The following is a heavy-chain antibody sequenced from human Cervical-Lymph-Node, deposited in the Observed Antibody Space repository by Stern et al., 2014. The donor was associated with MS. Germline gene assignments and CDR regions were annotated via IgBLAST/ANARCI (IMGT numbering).Heavy chain of an antibody. CDR3: ARAGLGLLNNLINYYYYAMDV. J-gene: IGHJ6*02. Sequence: VQLVESGAEVKTPGSSVKVSCKASGGTFNNFAFTWVRQAPGQGPEWVGGIIPVFGSTNYAQKFQGRVTITADGSSNTVYMELSSLRSEDRAMYYCARAGLGLLNNLINYYYYAMDVWGQGTTVTVSS. V-gene: IGHV1-69*01. CDR2: IIPVFGST. D-gene: IGHD1/OR15-1a*01. CDR1: GGTFNNFA.